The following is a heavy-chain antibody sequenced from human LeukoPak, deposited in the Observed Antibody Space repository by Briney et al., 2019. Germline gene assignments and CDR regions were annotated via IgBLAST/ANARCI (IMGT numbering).Heavy chain of an antibody. J-gene: IGHJ4*02. CDR2: IYYSGGT. CDR1: GGSISSGGYY. CDR3: ARGSPPDFDY. Sequence: SETLSLTCTVSGGSISSGGYYWSWIRQHPGKGLEWIGYIYYSGGTYYNPSLKSRVTISVDTSKNQFSLKLSSVTAADTAVYYCARGSPPDFDYWGQGTLVTVSS. V-gene: IGHV4-31*03.